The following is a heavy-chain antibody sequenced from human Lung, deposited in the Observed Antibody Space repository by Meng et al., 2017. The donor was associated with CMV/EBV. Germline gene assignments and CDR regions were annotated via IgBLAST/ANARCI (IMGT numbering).Heavy chain of an antibody. D-gene: IGHD2-15*01. CDR2: INQDGSEK. CDR3: VRGSGREWFDP. CDR1: GFTFSNYW. J-gene: IGHJ5*02. Sequence: GESLKISCAASGFTFSNYWMSWVRQAPGKGLEWVASINQDGSEKHYMDSVKGRLTISRDNAKNALYLEMNSLRAEDTALYFCVRGSGREWFDPWGQGTLVTVSS. V-gene: IGHV3-7*04.